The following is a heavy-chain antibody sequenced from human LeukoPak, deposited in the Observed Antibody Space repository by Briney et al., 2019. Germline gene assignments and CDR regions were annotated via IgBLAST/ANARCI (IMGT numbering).Heavy chain of an antibody. CDR2: IYYSGNT. CDR3: ARVGARGYIHADAHDS. J-gene: IGHJ4*02. D-gene: IGHD5-12*01. V-gene: IGHV4-30-4*08. Sequence: SETLSHTCTVSGGSISNGEHYWSWIRQPPGKALEWIGYIYYSGNTYYNPSLKSRVTISVDTSKTQFSLKLTSVTAADTAVYYCARVGARGYIHADAHDSWGQGSLVAV. CDR1: GGSISNGEHY.